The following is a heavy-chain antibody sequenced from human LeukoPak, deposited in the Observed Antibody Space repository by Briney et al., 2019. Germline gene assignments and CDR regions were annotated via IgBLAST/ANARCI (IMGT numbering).Heavy chain of an antibody. D-gene: IGHD6-19*01. CDR2: ISGNGGVI. Sequence: GGSLRLSCAASGFTFSSYGMHWVRQAPGKGLEWLSYISGNGGVIQYADSVKGRFTISRDNAKNLLYLQMDSLRAEDTALYYCSNGRTSSGTLQHDYWGQGTLVTVSS. CDR3: SNGRTSSGTLQHDY. J-gene: IGHJ4*02. V-gene: IGHV3-48*04. CDR1: GFTFSSYG.